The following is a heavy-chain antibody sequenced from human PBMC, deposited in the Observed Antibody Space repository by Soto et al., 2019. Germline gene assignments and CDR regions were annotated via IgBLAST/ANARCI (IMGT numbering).Heavy chain of an antibody. CDR3: ARPSYALNWDFHYGMQV. V-gene: IGHV4-34*01. CDR1: GGSFSGYY. D-gene: IGHD2-2*01. CDR2: INQSANT. J-gene: IGHJ6*02. Sequence: QVHLQQWGAGVLKPSETLSLTCAVSGGSFSGYYWTWIRQIPGKGLEWIGEINQSANTNYNPSLMSRVTMSVDTSMNQFSLKLRSVTAADTAVYYCARPSYALNWDFHYGMQVWGQGTSVTVSS.